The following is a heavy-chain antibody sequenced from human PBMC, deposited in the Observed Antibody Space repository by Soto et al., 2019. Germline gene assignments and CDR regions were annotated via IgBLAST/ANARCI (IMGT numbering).Heavy chain of an antibody. CDR2: IYYSGST. CDR1: GGSISSYY. V-gene: IGHV4-59*01. J-gene: IGHJ6*02. CDR3: ARGGSGGSCYRGNCYYYYGMDV. D-gene: IGHD2-15*01. Sequence: SETLSLTCTVSGGSISSYYWSWIRQPPGKGLEWIGYIYYSGSTNYNPSLKSRVTISVDTSKNQFPLKLSSVTAADTAVYYCARGGSGGSCYRGNCYYYYGMDVWGQGTTVTVSS.